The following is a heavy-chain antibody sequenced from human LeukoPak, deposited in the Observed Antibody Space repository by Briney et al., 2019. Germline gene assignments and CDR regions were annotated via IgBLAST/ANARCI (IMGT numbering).Heavy chain of an antibody. J-gene: IGHJ4*02. V-gene: IGHV1-18*01. CDR3: ARDLMNYYDSSGLAFDY. CDR2: ISAYNGNTNT. CDR1: GYTFTSFG. Sequence: ASVKVSCKASGYTFTSFGISWVRQAPGQGLEWMGWISAYNGNTNTNYAQKLQGRVTMTTDTSTSTAYMELRSLRSDDTAVYYCARDLMNYYDSSGLAFDYWGQGTLVTVSS. D-gene: IGHD3-22*01.